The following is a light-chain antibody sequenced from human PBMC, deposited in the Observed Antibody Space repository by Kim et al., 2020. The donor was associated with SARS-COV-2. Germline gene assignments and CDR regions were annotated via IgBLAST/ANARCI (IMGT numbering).Light chain of an antibody. CDR1: SSDIGVYNY. CDR2: DVS. Sequence: QSALTQPASVSGSPGQSITISCTGSSSDIGVYNYVSWYQQHPGKAPKLIIFDVSRRPSGVSNHFSGSKSGNTASLTISGLQAEDEADYFCTSFTTSNTYGFGTGPKVTVL. J-gene: IGLJ1*01. V-gene: IGLV2-14*03. CDR3: TSFTTSNTYG.